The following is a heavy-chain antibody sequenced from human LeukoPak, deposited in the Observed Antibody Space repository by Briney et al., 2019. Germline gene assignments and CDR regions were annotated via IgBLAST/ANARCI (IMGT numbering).Heavy chain of an antibody. V-gene: IGHV3-30-3*01. J-gene: IGHJ4*02. D-gene: IGHD2-2*01. CDR3: ARDPGGVVPAANPDY. CDR1: GFTFSSYA. Sequence: GRSLRLSCAASGFTFSSYAMHWVRQAPGKGLEWVAVISYDGSNKYYADSVKGRFTISRDNSKNTLYLQMNSLRAEDTAVYYCARDPGGVVPAANPDYWGRGTLVTVSS. CDR2: ISYDGSNK.